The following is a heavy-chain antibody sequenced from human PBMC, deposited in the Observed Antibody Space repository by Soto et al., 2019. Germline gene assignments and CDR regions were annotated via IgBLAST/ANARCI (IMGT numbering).Heavy chain of an antibody. V-gene: IGHV1-69*13. CDR2: IVPIVDTS. D-gene: IGHD5-12*01. J-gene: IGHJ4*02. CDR3: VRVVAIPGYPDN. Sequence: ASVKVSCKASGYTFTSYAMHWVRQAPGQGLEWMGGIVPIVDTSTYAQKFQGRVTITADESTSTAYMELSSLRSDDTAIYYCVRVVAIPGYPDNWGLGTLVTVSS. CDR1: GYTFTSYA.